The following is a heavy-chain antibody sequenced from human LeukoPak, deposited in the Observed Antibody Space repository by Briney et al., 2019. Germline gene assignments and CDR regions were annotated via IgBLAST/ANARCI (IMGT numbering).Heavy chain of an antibody. CDR3: AKDHDYGGNPD. CDR1: GFTVSTNY. Sequence: GGSLRLSCAVSGFTVSTNYMSWVRQAPGKGLEWVSVIYSDGSTFHADSVKGRFTISRDNSKNTLYLQMNSLRAEDTAVYYCAKDHDYGGNPDWGQGTLVTVSS. D-gene: IGHD4-23*01. V-gene: IGHV3-66*02. CDR2: IYSDGST. J-gene: IGHJ4*02.